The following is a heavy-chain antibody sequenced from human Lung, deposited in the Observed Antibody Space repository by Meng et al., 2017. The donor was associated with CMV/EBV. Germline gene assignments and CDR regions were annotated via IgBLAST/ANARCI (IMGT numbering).Heavy chain of an antibody. CDR2: ISSSSSYI. CDR1: GFXFSSYS. V-gene: IGHV3-21*01. CDR3: ARVGPFDFWSGYSGPDSYNWFDP. J-gene: IGHJ5*02. D-gene: IGHD3-3*01. Sequence: GGSXRLXCAASGFXFSSYSMNWVRQAPGKGLEWVSSISSSSSYIYYADSVKGRFTISRDNAKNSLYLQMNSLRAEDTAVYYCARVGPFDFWSGYSGPDSYNWFDPXGQGXLVTVS.